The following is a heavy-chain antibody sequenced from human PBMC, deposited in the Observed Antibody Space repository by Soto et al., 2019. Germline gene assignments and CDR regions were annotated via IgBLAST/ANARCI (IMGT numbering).Heavy chain of an antibody. Sequence: GGSLRLSCAASGFTFSNAWMSWVRQAPGKGLEWVGRIKSKTDGGTTDYAAPVKGRFTISRDDSKNTLYLQMNSLKTEDTAVYYCTTDPDLGSPFDYWGQGTLVTVSS. J-gene: IGHJ4*02. CDR3: TTDPDLGSPFDY. V-gene: IGHV3-15*01. D-gene: IGHD7-27*01. CDR2: IKSKTDGGTT. CDR1: GFTFSNAW.